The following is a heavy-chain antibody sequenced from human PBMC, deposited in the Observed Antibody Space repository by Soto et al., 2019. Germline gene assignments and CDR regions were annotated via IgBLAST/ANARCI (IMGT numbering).Heavy chain of an antibody. CDR3: ASVSSGWSYFDY. CDR1: GGSISSYY. Sequence: ETLSLTCAVSGGSISSYYWSWIRQPPGKGLEWIGYIYYSGSTNYNPSLKSRVTISVNTSKNQFSLKLTSVTAADTAVYYCASVSSGWSYFDYWGQGTLVTVSS. D-gene: IGHD6-19*01. J-gene: IGHJ4*02. CDR2: IYYSGST. V-gene: IGHV4-59*01.